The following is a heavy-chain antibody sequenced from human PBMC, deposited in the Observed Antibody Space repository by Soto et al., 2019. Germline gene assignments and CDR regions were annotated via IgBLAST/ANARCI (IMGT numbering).Heavy chain of an antibody. J-gene: IGHJ4*02. CDR1: GGSISSGGYY. Sequence: QVQLQAWGAGLVKPSQTLSLTCNVSGGSISSGGYYWSWIRQHPGKGLEWIGYIYYSGTTYYNPSLKSRLTISVDTSKNQFSLKLSSVTAADTAVYYCASQATGWYPDYWGQGTLVTVSS. V-gene: IGHV4-31*03. CDR2: IYYSGTT. CDR3: ASQATGWYPDY. D-gene: IGHD6-19*01.